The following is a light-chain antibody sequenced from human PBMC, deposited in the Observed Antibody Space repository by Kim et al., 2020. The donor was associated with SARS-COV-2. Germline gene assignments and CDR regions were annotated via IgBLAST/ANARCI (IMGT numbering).Light chain of an antibody. CDR1: QSIGSW. V-gene: IGKV1-5*01. CDR2: DSA. Sequence: GERVTRTLPARQSIGSWLAWYQQKPGKAPQLLMSDSASLESGVPTKFRGSGSETNFTLTLTGLRPYDFVTYYCQQYTSYYPTFGQGTKVDIK. J-gene: IGKJ1*01. CDR3: QQYTSYYPT.